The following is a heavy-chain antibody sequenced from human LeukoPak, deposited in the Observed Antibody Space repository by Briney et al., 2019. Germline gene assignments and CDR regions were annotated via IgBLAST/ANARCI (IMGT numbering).Heavy chain of an antibody. J-gene: IGHJ4*02. CDR2: VYYGRSP. CDR3: ARSSGTGTFSY. CDR1: GDSISRSTYY. V-gene: IGHV4-39*02. D-gene: IGHD6-25*01. Sequence: SETLSLTCTVSGDSISRSTYYWAWIRQPPGKGLEWIGSVYYGRSPYFNPSLESRATISVDTSKNHFSLKMSSVTAADTAVYYCARSSGTGTFSYWGQGTLVTASS.